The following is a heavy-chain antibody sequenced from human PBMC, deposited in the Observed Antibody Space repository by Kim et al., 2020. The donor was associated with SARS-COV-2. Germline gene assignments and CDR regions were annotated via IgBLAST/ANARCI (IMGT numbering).Heavy chain of an antibody. CDR1: GFTFSSYG. D-gene: IGHD5-12*01. J-gene: IGHJ6*02. Sequence: GGSLRLSCAASGFTFSSYGMHCVRQAPGKGLEWVAVIWYDGSNKYYADSVKGRFTISRDNSKNTLYLQMNSLRAEDTAVYYCARDGIDGYNFGYYGMDVWGQGTTVTVSS. CDR2: IWYDGSNK. V-gene: IGHV3-33*01. CDR3: ARDGIDGYNFGYYGMDV.